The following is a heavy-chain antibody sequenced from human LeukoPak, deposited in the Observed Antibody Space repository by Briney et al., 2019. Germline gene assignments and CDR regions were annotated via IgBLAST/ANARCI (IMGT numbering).Heavy chain of an antibody. Sequence: ASVKVSCKASGYTFTSYGISWVRQAPGQGLEWMGWISAYNGNTNYAQKLQGRVTMTTDTSTSTAYMELRSLRSDDTAVYYCARDLLWFGELSTGGPPDYWGQGTLVTVSS. V-gene: IGHV1-18*04. CDR3: ARDLLWFGELSTGGPPDY. CDR1: GYTFTSYG. J-gene: IGHJ4*02. D-gene: IGHD3-10*01. CDR2: ISAYNGNT.